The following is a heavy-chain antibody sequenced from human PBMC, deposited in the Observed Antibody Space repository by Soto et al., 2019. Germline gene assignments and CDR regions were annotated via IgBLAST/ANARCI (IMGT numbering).Heavy chain of an antibody. CDR1: GYTFTSYY. CDR2: INPSGGRT. CDR3: ARVRRSSGYYYGY. Sequence: EGSVKVSCKAAGYTFTSYYMHWVRQAPGQGLEWMGIINPSGGRTSYAQKFQGRVTMTRDTSTSTVYMGLSSLSSQDTTVYYCARVRRSSGYYYGYWGQGTPVTSPQ. V-gene: IGHV1-46*01. D-gene: IGHD3-22*01. J-gene: IGHJ4*02.